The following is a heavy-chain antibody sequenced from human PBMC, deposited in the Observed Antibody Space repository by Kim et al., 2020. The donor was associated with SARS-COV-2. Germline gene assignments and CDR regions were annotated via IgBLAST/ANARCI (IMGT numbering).Heavy chain of an antibody. V-gene: IGHV3-33*05. CDR3: ARSPDYYGSGSYFWFDP. J-gene: IGHJ5*02. CDR2: ISYDGSNK. CDR1: RFSFSSYA. D-gene: IGHD3-10*01. Sequence: GGSLRLSCAASRFSFSSYAMYWVRQAPGKGLEWVAVISYDGSNKYYADSVKGRFTISRDNSKNTLYLQMNSLRAEDTAVYYCARSPDYYGSGSYFWFDP.